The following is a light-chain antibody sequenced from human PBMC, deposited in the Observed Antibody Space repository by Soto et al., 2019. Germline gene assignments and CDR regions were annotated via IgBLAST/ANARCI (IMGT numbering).Light chain of an antibody. CDR2: GAS. V-gene: IGKV3-20*01. CDR3: QQYGSSPWT. CDR1: QSVSSSY. Sequence: EIVLTQSPGTLSLSPGERATLSCRASQSVSSSYLAWYQQKPGQAPGLLIYGASSRATGIPDRFSGSGSGTDFTLTISRLEPEDFAMYSCQQYGSSPWTFGQGTKVEIK. J-gene: IGKJ1*01.